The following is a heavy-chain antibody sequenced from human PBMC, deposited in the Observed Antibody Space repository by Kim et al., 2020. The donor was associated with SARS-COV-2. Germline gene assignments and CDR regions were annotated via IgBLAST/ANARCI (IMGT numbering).Heavy chain of an antibody. J-gene: IGHJ6*02. Sequence: GGSLRLSCAASGFTFSSYGMHWVRQAPGKGLEWVAVISYDGSNKYYADSVKGRFTISRDNSKNTLYLQMNSLRAEDTAVYYCAKGTGIAAAGKRARTNYYYYGMDVWGQGTTVTVSS. CDR3: AKGTGIAAAGKRARTNYYYYGMDV. D-gene: IGHD6-13*01. CDR1: GFTFSSYG. V-gene: IGHV3-30*18. CDR2: ISYDGSNK.